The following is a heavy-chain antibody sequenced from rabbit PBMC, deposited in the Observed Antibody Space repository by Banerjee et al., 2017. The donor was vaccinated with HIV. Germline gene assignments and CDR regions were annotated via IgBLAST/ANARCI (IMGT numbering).Heavy chain of an antibody. D-gene: IGHD4-1*01. Sequence: QEQLEESGGDLVKPEGSLTLTCTASGFSFSKSYCICWVRQAPGKGLEWIACIDTASSGSTWYASWVNGRFTISRSTSLNTVDLQMTSLTAADTATYFCASTSSGWGVAYFNLWGPGTLVTVS. J-gene: IGHJ4*01. CDR1: GFSFSKSYC. V-gene: IGHV1S43*01. CDR3: ASTSSGWGVAYFNL. CDR2: IDTASSGST.